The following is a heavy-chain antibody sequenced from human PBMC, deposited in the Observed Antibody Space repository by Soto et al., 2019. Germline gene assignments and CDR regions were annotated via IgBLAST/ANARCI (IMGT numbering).Heavy chain of an antibody. CDR2: ISYDGSNK. CDR3: ARVSGYSYGMGYFDY. Sequence: QVQLVESGGGVVQPGRSLRLSCAASGFTFSSYAMHWVRQAPGKGLEWVAVISYDGSNKYYADSVKGRFTISRDNSKNTLYLQMNSLRAEDTAVYYCARVSGYSYGMGYFDYWGQGTLVTVSS. CDR1: GFTFSSYA. V-gene: IGHV3-30-3*01. D-gene: IGHD5-18*01. J-gene: IGHJ4*02.